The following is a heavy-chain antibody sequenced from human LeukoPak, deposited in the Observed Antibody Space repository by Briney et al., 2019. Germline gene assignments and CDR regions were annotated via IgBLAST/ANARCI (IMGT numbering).Heavy chain of an antibody. CDR2: MNPNNGGT. D-gene: IGHD5-18*01. V-gene: IGHV1-2*02. CDR3: AREGIQSTTTDYYYYYMDV. CDR1: GYTFTGYY. J-gene: IGHJ6*03. Sequence: GASVKVSCKASGYTFTGYYIHWVRQAPGQGLEWMGWMNPNNGGTNYAQKFQGRVTMTRDTSISTAYMELSRLRSDDTAVYYCAREGIQSTTTDYYYYYMDVWGKGTTVTVSS.